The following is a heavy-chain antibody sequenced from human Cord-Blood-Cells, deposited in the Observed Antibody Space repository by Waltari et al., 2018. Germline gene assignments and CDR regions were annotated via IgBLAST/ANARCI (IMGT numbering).Heavy chain of an antibody. D-gene: IGHD6-19*01. CDR2: LYYSGST. V-gene: IGHV4-39*01. J-gene: IGHJ4*02. CDR3: ATLSSGWYYFDY. Sequence: QLQLQESGPGLVKPSETLSLTCTVSGGSISSSSYYWGWIRHPPGKGLGWIGSLYYSGSTYYNPALKSLVTVSVDTSKHQFSLTLSSVTAADTAVYYCATLSSGWYYFDYWGQGTLVTVSS. CDR1: GGSISSSSYY.